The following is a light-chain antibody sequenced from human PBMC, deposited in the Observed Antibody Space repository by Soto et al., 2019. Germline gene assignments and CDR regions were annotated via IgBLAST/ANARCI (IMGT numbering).Light chain of an antibody. CDR3: QQFNSYWAFT. Sequence: AIQLTQSPSSLSASVGDRVTITCRASQGISSALAWYQQKPGKAPKLLIYDASSLESGVPSRFSGSGSGTDFTLTISSLQPEDFATYYCQQFNSYWAFTFGGGTKVEIK. CDR1: QGISSA. CDR2: DAS. J-gene: IGKJ4*01. V-gene: IGKV1-13*02.